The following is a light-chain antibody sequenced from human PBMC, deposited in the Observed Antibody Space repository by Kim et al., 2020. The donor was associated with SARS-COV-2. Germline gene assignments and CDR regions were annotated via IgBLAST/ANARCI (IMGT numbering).Light chain of an antibody. J-gene: IGKJ4*01. Sequence: SASVGDRVTITCRSSQSISSYLNWYQQKPGKAPQLLIYAASSLQSGVPSMFSGSGSGTDFTLTISSLQPEDFATYYCQQSYSTLTFGGGTKVDIK. CDR3: QQSYSTLT. V-gene: IGKV1-39*01. CDR2: AAS. CDR1: QSISSY.